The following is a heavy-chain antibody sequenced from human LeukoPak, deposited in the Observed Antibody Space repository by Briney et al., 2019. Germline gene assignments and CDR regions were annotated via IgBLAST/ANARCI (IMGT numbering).Heavy chain of an antibody. CDR3: ARGETTAY. CDR2: INQDGSEK. CDR1: GFTFSSYW. V-gene: IGHV3-7*04. J-gene: IGHJ4*02. D-gene: IGHD4-17*01. Sequence: GGSLRLSCAASGFTFSSYWMTWVRQAPGKGLEWVAKINQDGSEKYYVDSVKGRFNISRDNAENSLYLQMNSLRAEDTAVYYCARGETTAYWGQGTLVTVSS.